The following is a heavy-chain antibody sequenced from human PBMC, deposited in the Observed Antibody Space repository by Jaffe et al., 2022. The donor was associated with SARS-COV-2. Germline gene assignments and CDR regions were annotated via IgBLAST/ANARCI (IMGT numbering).Heavy chain of an antibody. CDR3: ARVRSGWSYYFDY. Sequence: QLQLQESGPGLVKPSETLSLTCTVSGGSISSSSYYWGWIRQPPGKGLGWIGSIFYSGTTYYNPSLKSRVTISVDTSQNQFSLKLSSVTAADTAIYYCARVRSGWSYYFDYWGQGTLVTVSS. J-gene: IGHJ4*02. V-gene: IGHV4-39*01. CDR2: IFYSGTT. D-gene: IGHD6-19*01. CDR1: GGSISSSSYY.